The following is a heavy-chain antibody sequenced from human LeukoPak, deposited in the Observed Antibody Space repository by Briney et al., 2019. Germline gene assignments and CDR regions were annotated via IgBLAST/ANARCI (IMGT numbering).Heavy chain of an antibody. D-gene: IGHD6-13*01. V-gene: IGHV3-15*01. CDR3: ATVRRAATGDFDY. Sequence: PGGSLRLSCAASGFTFSHAWMSWVRQSPGKGLEWVGRIRSNAYVGTTDYAAPVRGRFTISRDDSKNTLSLQMNSLRSEDTAVYYCATVRRAATGDFDYWGQGTLVTVSS. CDR2: IRSNAYVGTT. CDR1: GFTFSHAW. J-gene: IGHJ4*02.